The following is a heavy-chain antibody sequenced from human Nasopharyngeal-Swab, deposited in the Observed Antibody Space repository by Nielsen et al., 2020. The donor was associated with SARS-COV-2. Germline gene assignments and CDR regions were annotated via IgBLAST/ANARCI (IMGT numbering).Heavy chain of an antibody. J-gene: IGHJ4*01. CDR2: ISTTNGSM. CDR3: ARGSVYHTLLY. V-gene: IGHV3-21*01. D-gene: IGHD3-3*01. CDR1: GFTFSSYN. Sequence: GGSLRLSCAASGFTFSSYNMNWVRQAPGKGLEWVSSISTTNGSMDYADSVKGRFTISRDNAKNSLFLQMSNLRVEDTAVYYCARGSVYHTLLYWGHGSLVIVS.